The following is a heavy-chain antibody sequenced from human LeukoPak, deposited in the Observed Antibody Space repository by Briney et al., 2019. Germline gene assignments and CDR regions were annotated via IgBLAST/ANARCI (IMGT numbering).Heavy chain of an antibody. D-gene: IGHD2-2*01. CDR2: IYTSGST. V-gene: IGHV4-61*02. CDR3: AREDKSYAFYYYYYMDV. J-gene: IGHJ6*03. Sequence: PSQTLSLTCTVSGGSISSGSYYWGWIRQPAGKGLEWIGRIYTSGSTNYNPSLKSRVTISVDTSKNQFSLKLSSVTAADTAVYYCAREDKSYAFYYYYYMDVWGKGTTVTISS. CDR1: GGSISSGSYY.